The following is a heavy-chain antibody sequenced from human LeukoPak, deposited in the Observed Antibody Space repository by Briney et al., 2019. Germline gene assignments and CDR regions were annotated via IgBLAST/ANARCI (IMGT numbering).Heavy chain of an antibody. Sequence: GGSLRLSCAASGFTFSNYAMTWVRQAPGKGLEGVSTISSSGGSTYYADSGKGRFTISRDNSKNTVYLQVNTLRAEDTAVYYCAKDLYHDRRGTPTDYWGQGALVTVSS. V-gene: IGHV3-23*01. CDR2: ISSSGGST. CDR1: GFTFSNYA. J-gene: IGHJ4*02. CDR3: AKDLYHDRRGTPTDY. D-gene: IGHD3-22*01.